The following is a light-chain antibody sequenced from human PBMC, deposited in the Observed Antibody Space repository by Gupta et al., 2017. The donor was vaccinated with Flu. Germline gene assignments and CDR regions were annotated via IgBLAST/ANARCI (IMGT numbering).Light chain of an antibody. J-gene: IGKJ1*01. CDR2: SAS. CDR3: LQYESYPWT. CDR1: RDIRDD. Sequence: GDRVTITCRASRDIRDDLGWYQQRPGEAPKRLIYSASSLKSGGPSRFSGSGSGTEFTLTISSLQPEDSATDYFLQYESYPWTFGQGTKVEIQ. V-gene: IGKV1-17*01.